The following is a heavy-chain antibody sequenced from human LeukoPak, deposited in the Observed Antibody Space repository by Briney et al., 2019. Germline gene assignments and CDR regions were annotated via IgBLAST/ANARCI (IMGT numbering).Heavy chain of an antibody. CDR3: ARGCTTVIFGVVIIRAEYFQH. CDR1: GYTFTSYD. CDR2: MNPNSGNT. J-gene: IGHJ1*01. D-gene: IGHD3-3*01. V-gene: IGHV1-8*01. Sequence: ASVKVSCKASGYTFTSYDINWVRQATGQGLEWMGWMNPNSGNTGYAQKFQGRVTMTRNTSISTAYMELSSLRSEDTAVYYCARGCTTVIFGVVIIRAEYFQHWGQGTLVTVSS.